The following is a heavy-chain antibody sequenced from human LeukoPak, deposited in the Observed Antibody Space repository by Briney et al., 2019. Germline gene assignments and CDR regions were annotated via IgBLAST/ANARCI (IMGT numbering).Heavy chain of an antibody. CDR1: GFTFSSYW. CDR2: IKQDGSEK. CDR3: ARDGQYYDFWSGYYRYYYYYYMDV. Sequence: GGSLRLSCAASGFTFSSYWMSWVRQAPGKGLEWVANIKQDGSEKYYVDSVKGRFTISRDNAKNSLYLQMNSLRAEDTAVYYCARDGQYYDFWSGYYRYYYYYYMDVWGKGTTVTVSS. J-gene: IGHJ6*03. V-gene: IGHV3-7*01. D-gene: IGHD3-3*01.